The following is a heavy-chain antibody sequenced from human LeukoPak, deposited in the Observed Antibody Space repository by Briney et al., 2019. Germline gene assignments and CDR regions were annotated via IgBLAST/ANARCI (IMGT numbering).Heavy chain of an antibody. V-gene: IGHV3-23*01. CDR2: ISGSGGST. J-gene: IGHJ5*02. Sequence: GGSLRLSCAASGFTFSSYGMSWVRQAPGKGLEWVSAISGSGGSTYYADSVKGRFTISRDNSKNTLYLQMNSLRAEDTAVYYCARHSYGSGSSTSNWFDPWGQGTLVTVSS. D-gene: IGHD3-10*01. CDR3: ARHSYGSGSSTSNWFDP. CDR1: GFTFSSYG.